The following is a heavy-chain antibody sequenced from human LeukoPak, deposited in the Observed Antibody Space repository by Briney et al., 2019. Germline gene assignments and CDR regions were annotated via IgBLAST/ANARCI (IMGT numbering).Heavy chain of an antibody. D-gene: IGHD4/OR15-4a*01. J-gene: IGHJ4*02. CDR2: MSYSGNT. Sequence: SEILSLTCTVSGGSINNYYWNWIRQPPGKGLEWIGYMSYSGNTYYNPSLKSRVTISVDMSKNQFYLQMSSVTAADTAVYYCARDEYGGPFDYWGQGALVTVSS. CDR3: ARDEYGGPFDY. V-gene: IGHV4-59*01. CDR1: GGSINNYY.